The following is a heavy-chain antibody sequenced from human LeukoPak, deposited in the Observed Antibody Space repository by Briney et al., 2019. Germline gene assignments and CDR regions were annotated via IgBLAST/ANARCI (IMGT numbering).Heavy chain of an antibody. CDR1: GFTFSSYS. V-gene: IGHV3-21*01. CDR3: ARVLEAASFDY. CDR2: ISSSSSYI. J-gene: IGHJ4*02. D-gene: IGHD6-13*01. Sequence: KPGGSLRLSCAASGFTFSSYSMNWVRQAPGKGLEWVSSISSSSSYIYYADSLKGRFTMSRDNAKNSLYLQMNSLRAEDTAVYYCARVLEAASFDYWGRGTPVTVSS.